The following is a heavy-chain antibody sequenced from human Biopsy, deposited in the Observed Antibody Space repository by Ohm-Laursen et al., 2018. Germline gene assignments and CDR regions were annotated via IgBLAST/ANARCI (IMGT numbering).Heavy chain of an antibody. CDR3: AKCMTGGSNYYFHH. V-gene: IGHV3-33*06. D-gene: IGHD2-8*01. CDR2: IWYDGSNK. Sequence: SLRLSCSASGFTFTSYAMHWVRQAPGKGLEWVAAIWYDGSNKNYADSVKGRFTISRDNSKNTLYLQMNSLRGEDTAVYYCAKCMTGGSNYYFHHCGQGTLVTVSS. CDR1: GFTFTSYA. J-gene: IGHJ4*02.